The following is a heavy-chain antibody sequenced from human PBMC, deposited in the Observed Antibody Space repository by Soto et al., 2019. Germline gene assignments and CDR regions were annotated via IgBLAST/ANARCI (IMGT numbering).Heavy chain of an antibody. D-gene: IGHD2-21*02. CDR1: GYTFTNYA. Sequence: QVQLVQSGAEEKKPGASVTVSCKASGYTFTNYAMHWVRQAPGQRLEWMGWINAGDGNTKYSQRFQDRVTFTRDTSASTPYMELTSLRSVDTAVYYCARDGLFCGGDRYHFWYFDLWGHGTLVTVSS. J-gene: IGHJ2*01. CDR2: INAGDGNT. V-gene: IGHV1-3*05. CDR3: ARDGLFCGGDRYHFWYFDL.